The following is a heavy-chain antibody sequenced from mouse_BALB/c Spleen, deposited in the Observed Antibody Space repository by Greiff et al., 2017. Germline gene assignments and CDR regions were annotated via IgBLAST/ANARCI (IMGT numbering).Heavy chain of an antibody. Sequence: VQLVESGAELARPGASVKMSCKASGYTFTSYTMHWVKQRPGQGLEWIGYINPSSGYTNYNQKFKDKATLTADKSSSTAYMQLSSLTSEDSGVYYCARLRYDGGFDYWGQGTTLTVSS. CDR3: ARLRYDGGFDY. D-gene: IGHD2-14*01. V-gene: IGHV1-4*01. CDR2: INPSSGYT. J-gene: IGHJ2*01. CDR1: GYTFTSYT.